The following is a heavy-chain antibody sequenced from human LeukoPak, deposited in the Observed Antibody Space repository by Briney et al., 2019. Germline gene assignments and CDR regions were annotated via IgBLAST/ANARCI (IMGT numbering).Heavy chain of an antibody. D-gene: IGHD2-15*01. CDR1: GFTFDDYG. J-gene: IGHJ4*02. V-gene: IGHV3-20*04. CDR2: INWNGGST. CDR3: ARAQYCSGGSCYFDY. Sequence: GGSLRLSCAASGFTFDDYGMSWVRQAPGKGLEWVSGINWNGGSTGYADSVKGRFTISRDNAKNSLYLQMNSLRAEDTALYYCARAQYCSGGSCYFDYWGQATLVTVSS.